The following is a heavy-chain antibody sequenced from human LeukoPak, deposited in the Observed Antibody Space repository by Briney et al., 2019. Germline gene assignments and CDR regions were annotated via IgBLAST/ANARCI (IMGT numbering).Heavy chain of an antibody. Sequence: GGSLRLSCAASGFTFSTYHIDWVRQAPGKGLEWVSYISNTGTTIYYADSVRGRFTISRDNAKNSLFLQMNSLRAEDTAVYYCARGWQIDYWGQGTLVTVSS. CDR3: ARGWQIDY. J-gene: IGHJ4*02. CDR1: GFTFSTYH. D-gene: IGHD5-24*01. CDR2: ISNTGTTI. V-gene: IGHV3-48*01.